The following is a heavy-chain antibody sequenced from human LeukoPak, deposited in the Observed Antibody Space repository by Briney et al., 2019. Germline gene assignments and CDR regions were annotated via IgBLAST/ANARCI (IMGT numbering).Heavy chain of an antibody. Sequence: GRSLRLSCAASGFTFSSYGVHWVRQAPGKGLEWVAVIWYDGSNKYYADSVKGRFTISRDNSKNALYLQMNGLRADDTAVYYCGIRDTSDYYVFWGQGTLVTVSS. V-gene: IGHV3-33*03. CDR3: GIRDTSDYYVF. J-gene: IGHJ4*02. CDR2: IWYDGSNK. CDR1: GFTFSSYG. D-gene: IGHD3-22*01.